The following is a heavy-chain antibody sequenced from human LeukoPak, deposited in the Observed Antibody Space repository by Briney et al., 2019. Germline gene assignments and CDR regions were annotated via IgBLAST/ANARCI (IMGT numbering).Heavy chain of an antibody. Sequence: PSETLSLTCSVSGGSISSGSYYWSWIRQPAGKGLEWIGRIYTSGSTNYNPSLKSRVAISVDTSKNQFSLKLSSVTAADTAVYYCARALVRRPYDFWNWGQGTLVTVSS. V-gene: IGHV4-61*02. CDR3: ARALVRRPYDFWN. CDR1: GGSISSGSYY. J-gene: IGHJ4*02. D-gene: IGHD3-3*01. CDR2: IYTSGST.